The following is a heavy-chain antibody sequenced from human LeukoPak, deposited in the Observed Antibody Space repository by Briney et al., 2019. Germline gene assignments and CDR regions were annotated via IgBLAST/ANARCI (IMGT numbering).Heavy chain of an antibody. CDR3: ARGAKDSWMDY. V-gene: IGHV3-21*01. J-gene: IGHJ4*02. Sequence: TGGSLRLSCAASGFTFSSYSMNRVRQAPGKGLEWVSSISSSSSYIYYADSVKGRFTISRDNAKNSLYLQMNSLRAEDAAVYYCARGAKDSWMDYWGQGTLVTVSS. CDR2: ISSSSSYI. CDR1: GFTFSSYS. D-gene: IGHD6-13*01.